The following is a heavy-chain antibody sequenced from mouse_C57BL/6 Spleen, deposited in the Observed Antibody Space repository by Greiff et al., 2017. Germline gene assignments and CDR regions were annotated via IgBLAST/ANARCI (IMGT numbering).Heavy chain of an antibody. V-gene: IGHV1-64*01. Sequence: QLQQPGAELVKPGASVKLSCKASGYTFTSYWMHWVKQRPGQGLEWIGMIHPNSGSTNYNEKFKSKATLTVDKSSSTAYMQLSSLTSEDSAVYYCARYYGSEGHYFDYWGQGTTLTVSS. J-gene: IGHJ2*01. CDR3: ARYYGSEGHYFDY. CDR2: IHPNSGST. CDR1: GYTFTSYW. D-gene: IGHD1-1*01.